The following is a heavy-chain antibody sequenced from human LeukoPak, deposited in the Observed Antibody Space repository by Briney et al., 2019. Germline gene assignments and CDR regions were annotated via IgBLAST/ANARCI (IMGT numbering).Heavy chain of an antibody. J-gene: IGHJ4*02. CDR1: GGSFSGYY. V-gene: IGHV4-34*01. CDR2: IYHSGST. CDR3: ASSTTYYFGY. D-gene: IGHD1-1*01. Sequence: KSSETLSLTCAVYGGSFSGYYWSWIRQPPGKGLEWIGYIYHSGSTYYNPSLKSRVTISVDRSKNQFSLKLSSVTAADTAVYYCASSTTYYFGYWGQGTLVTVSS.